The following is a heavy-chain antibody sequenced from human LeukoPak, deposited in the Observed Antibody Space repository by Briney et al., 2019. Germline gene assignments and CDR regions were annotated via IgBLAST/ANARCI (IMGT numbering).Heavy chain of an antibody. CDR3: ARGLVGAATRFDP. D-gene: IGHD1-26*01. V-gene: IGHV1-2*02. J-gene: IGHJ5*02. CDR2: INPNSGGT. CDR1: GYTFTGYY. Sequence: ASVKVSCKASGYTFTGYYMHWVRRSPGQGLESRGWINPNSGGTNYAQKFQGRVTMARDTSISTAYMELSRLRSDDTAVYYCARGLVGAATRFDPWGQGTLVTVSS.